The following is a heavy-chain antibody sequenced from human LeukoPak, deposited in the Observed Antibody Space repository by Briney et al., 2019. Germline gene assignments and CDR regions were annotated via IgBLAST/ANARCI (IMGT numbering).Heavy chain of an antibody. J-gene: IGHJ3*02. Sequence: PSATLSLTCAVSGGSISSSNWWSWVRQPPGKGLEWIGEIYHSGSTNYNPSLKSRVTISVDKSKNQFSLKLSSVTAADTAVYYCARRIAAAASAFDIWGQGTMVTVSS. CDR1: GGSISSSNW. V-gene: IGHV4-4*02. D-gene: IGHD6-13*01. CDR2: IYHSGST. CDR3: ARRIAAAASAFDI.